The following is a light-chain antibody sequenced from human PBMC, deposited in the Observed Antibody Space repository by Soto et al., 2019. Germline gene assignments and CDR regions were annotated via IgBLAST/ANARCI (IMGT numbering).Light chain of an antibody. CDR3: QQANSFPLT. V-gene: IGKV1-39*01. CDR2: DAS. J-gene: IGKJ4*01. Sequence: DIQMAQSPSTLSGALGDRVTITCRASQTISNYLNWYQQKPGKAPNLLIYDASTLQSGVPSRFSGSGSGTDFTLTISSLQPEDFATYYCQQANSFPLTFGGGTKVDIK. CDR1: QTISNY.